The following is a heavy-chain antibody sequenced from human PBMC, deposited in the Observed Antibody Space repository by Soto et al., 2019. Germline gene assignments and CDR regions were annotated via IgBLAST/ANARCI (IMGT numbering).Heavy chain of an antibody. Sequence: GGSLRLSCAASGFTFSSYSMNWVRQAPGKGLEWVSYISSSSSTIYYADSVKGRFTISRDNAKNSLYLQMNSLRDEDTAVYYCARELRFLEWLSINWFVSWGPGTLVTLSS. CDR3: ARELRFLEWLSINWFVS. D-gene: IGHD3-3*01. V-gene: IGHV3-48*02. CDR1: GFTFSSYS. J-gene: IGHJ5*01. CDR2: ISSSSSTI.